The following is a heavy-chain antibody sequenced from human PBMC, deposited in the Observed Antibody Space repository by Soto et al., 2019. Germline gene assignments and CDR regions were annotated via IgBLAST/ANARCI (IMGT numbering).Heavy chain of an antibody. D-gene: IGHD6-13*01. CDR1: GFTFSSYG. Sequence: GGSLRLSCAASGFTFSSYGMHWVRQAPGKGLEWVAVISYDGSNKYYADSVKGRFTISRDNSKNTLYLQMNSLRAEDTAVYYCAKDYSSSLDYWGQGTLVTVSS. J-gene: IGHJ4*02. CDR2: ISYDGSNK. V-gene: IGHV3-30*18. CDR3: AKDYSSSLDY.